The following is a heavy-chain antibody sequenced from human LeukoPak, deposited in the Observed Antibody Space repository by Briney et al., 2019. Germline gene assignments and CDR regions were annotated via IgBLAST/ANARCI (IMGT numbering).Heavy chain of an antibody. D-gene: IGHD3-22*01. V-gene: IGHV3-23*01. CDR3: ATNCYDSSGYFPDFDY. Sequence: GGSLRLSCAASGFTFSSYAMNWVRQAPVKGLEWVSAISGSVRDTYYADSVKSRFTISRDNSTNTLYLQVNSLRADDTAVYYCATNCYDSSGYFPDFDYWGQGALVSVSS. J-gene: IGHJ4*02. CDR2: ISGSVRDT. CDR1: GFTFSSYA.